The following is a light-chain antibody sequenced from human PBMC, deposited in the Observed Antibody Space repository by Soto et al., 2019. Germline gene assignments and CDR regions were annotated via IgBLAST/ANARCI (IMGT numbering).Light chain of an antibody. J-gene: IGKJ1*01. CDR1: QTVGDN. Sequence: ETAMTQSPVTLSLSPGERATLSCRASQTVGDNVAWYRQKPGQPPSLLIYGASTRAPGVPARFSGSGSGTDFILTISSLQSEDFGFYYCQQYNNWPLGTFGQGTKVDIX. CDR3: QQYNNWPLGT. V-gene: IGKV3-15*01. CDR2: GAS.